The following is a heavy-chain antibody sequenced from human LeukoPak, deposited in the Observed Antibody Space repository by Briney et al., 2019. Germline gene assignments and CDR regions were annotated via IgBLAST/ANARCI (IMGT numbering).Heavy chain of an antibody. J-gene: IGHJ3*02. V-gene: IGHV1-46*01. D-gene: IGHD1-26*01. CDR1: GYTFTSYY. CDR2: INPSGGST. CDR3: ARDYSGSSDAFDI. Sequence: GASVKVSCKASGYTFTSYYMHWGRRAPRQGPEWMGIINPSGGSTSYEQKFQGRVTMTRDTSTSTVYMELSSLRSEDTAVYYCARDYSGSSDAFDIWGQGTMVTVSS.